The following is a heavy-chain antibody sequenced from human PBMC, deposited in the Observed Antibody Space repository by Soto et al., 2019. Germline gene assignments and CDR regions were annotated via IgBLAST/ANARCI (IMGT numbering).Heavy chain of an antibody. CDR1: GGTFSSYA. V-gene: IGHV1-69*13. CDR2: IIPIFGTA. Sequence: SVKVSCKASGGTFSSYAISWVRQAPGQGLEWMGGIIPIFGTANYAQKFQGRVTITADESTSTAYMELSSLRSEDTAVYYCARVSPVLVYSSSWFYYFDYSGQGTMVTVYS. CDR3: ARVSPVLVYSSSWFYYFDY. J-gene: IGHJ4*02. D-gene: IGHD6-13*01.